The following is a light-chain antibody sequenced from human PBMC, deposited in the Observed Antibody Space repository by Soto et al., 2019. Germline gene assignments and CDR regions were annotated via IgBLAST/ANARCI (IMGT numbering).Light chain of an antibody. V-gene: IGLV2-23*01. Sequence: QSVLTQPASVSGSPGQSITISCIGTSSDVGMYDFVSWYQQHPGKAPKLIIHEASKRPSGISARFSGSKSGNTASLTISGLQAEDEGDYFCCSYAGSSTWVFGGGTKLTVL. CDR2: EAS. CDR3: CSYAGSSTWV. CDR1: SSDVGMYDF. J-gene: IGLJ3*02.